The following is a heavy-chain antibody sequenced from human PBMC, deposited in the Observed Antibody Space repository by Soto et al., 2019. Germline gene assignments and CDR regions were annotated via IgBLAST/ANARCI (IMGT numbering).Heavy chain of an antibody. CDR2: INPNSGGT. V-gene: IGHV1-2*02. D-gene: IGHD3-3*01. CDR1: GYTFTGYY. CDR3: ARELLITIFGVEKYIPAHRVYYYGMDV. J-gene: IGHJ6*04. Sequence: GASVKVSCKAPGYTFTGYYMHWVRQAPGQGLEWMGWINPNSGGTNYAQKFQGRVTMTRDTSISTAYMELSRLRSDDTAVYYCARELLITIFGVEKYIPAHRVYYYGMDVWGKGNTFT.